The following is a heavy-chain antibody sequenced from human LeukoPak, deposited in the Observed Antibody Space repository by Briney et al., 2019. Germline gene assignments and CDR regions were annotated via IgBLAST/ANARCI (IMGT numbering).Heavy chain of an antibody. J-gene: IGHJ4*02. CDR3: ARVTDDSSGYYYLYFDY. V-gene: IGHV4-59*01. CDR2: IYYTGST. Sequence: PSETLSLTCTVSGGYISGYCWSWIRQPPGKGLEWIGYIYYTGSTNYNPSLESRVTISVDSSKSQFSLKLSSVTAADTAVYYCARVTDDSSGYYYLYFDYWGQGTLVTVSS. CDR1: GGYISGYC. D-gene: IGHD3-22*01.